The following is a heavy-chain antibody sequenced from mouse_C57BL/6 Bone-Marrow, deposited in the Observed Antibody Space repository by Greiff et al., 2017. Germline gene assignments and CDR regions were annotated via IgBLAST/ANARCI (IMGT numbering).Heavy chain of an antibody. D-gene: IGHD2-4*01. CDR1: GYAFTNYL. CDR2: INPGSGGT. V-gene: IGHV1-54*01. Sequence: VQLQQSGAELVRPGTSVKVSCKASGYAFTNYLIEWVKQRPGQGLEWIGVINPGSGGTNYNEKFKGKATLTADKSSSTAYMQLSSLTSEDSAVYFCARNDYSSYYFDYWGQGTTLTVSS. CDR3: ARNDYSSYYFDY. J-gene: IGHJ2*01.